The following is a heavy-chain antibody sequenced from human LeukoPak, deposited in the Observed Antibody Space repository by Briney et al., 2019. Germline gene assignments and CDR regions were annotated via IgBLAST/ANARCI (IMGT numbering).Heavy chain of an antibody. CDR3: ARNFHRRLYDSSGYYPY. CDR1: GFTFSSYA. J-gene: IGHJ4*02. V-gene: IGHV3-23*01. D-gene: IGHD3-22*01. CDR2: ISGSGGST. Sequence: PGGSLRLSCAASGFTFSSYAMSWVRQAPGKGLEWVSAISGSGGSTYYADSVKGRFTISRDNAKNLLYLQMNSLRAEDTAVYYCARNFHRRLYDSSGYYPYWGQGTLVTVSS.